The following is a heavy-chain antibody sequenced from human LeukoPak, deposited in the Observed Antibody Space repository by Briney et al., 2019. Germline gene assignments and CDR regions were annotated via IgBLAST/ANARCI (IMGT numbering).Heavy chain of an antibody. CDR3: ARARGRTRGSYYAGY. J-gene: IGHJ4*02. D-gene: IGHD1-26*01. CDR2: INPNSGGT. V-gene: IGHV1-2*02. Sequence: GASAKVSCKASGYTFTGYYMHWVRQAPGQGLEWMGWINPNSGGTNYAQKFQGRVTMTRDTSISTAYMELSRLRSDDTAVYYCARARGRTRGSYYAGYWGQGTLVTVSS. CDR1: GYTFTGYY.